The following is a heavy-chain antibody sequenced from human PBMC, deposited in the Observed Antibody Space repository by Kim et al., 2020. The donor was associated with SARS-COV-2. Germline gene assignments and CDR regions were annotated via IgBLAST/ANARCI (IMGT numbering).Heavy chain of an antibody. V-gene: IGHV3-74*03. J-gene: IGHJ2*01. Sequence: DGTISTNPDSVKGRFTISRDNAKNTLFLQMNSLRVEDTAVYYCVKVGLDLWGRGTLVTVSS. D-gene: IGHD2-21*02. CDR3: VKVGLDL. CDR2: DGTIS.